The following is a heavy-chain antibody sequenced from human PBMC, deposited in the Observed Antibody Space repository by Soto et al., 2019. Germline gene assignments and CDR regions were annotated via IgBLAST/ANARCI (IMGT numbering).Heavy chain of an antibody. CDR2: IYYSGST. J-gene: IGHJ4*02. Sequence: QLQLQESGPGLVKPSETLSLTCTVSGGSISSSSYYWGWIRQPPGKGLEWIGSIYYSGSTYYNPSLKSRVTISVETSKNQFSLKLSSVTAADTAVYYCARYSSSWYRGFDYWGQGTLVTVSS. CDR1: GGSISSSSYY. V-gene: IGHV4-39*01. CDR3: ARYSSSWYRGFDY. D-gene: IGHD6-13*01.